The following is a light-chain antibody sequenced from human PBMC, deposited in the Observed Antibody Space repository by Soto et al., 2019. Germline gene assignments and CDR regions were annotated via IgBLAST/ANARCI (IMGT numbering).Light chain of an antibody. J-gene: IGLJ1*01. CDR3: SSYTTSNTRQIV. CDR2: DVS. V-gene: IGLV2-14*03. Sequence: QSALTQPASVSGSPGQSITISCTATSSDVGGYNYVSWYQHHPGKAPKLMMFDVSNRPSGVSNRFSGSKSGNTASLTISGLQPEDEADYYCSSYTTSNTRQIVFGTGTKVTVL. CDR1: SSDVGGYNY.